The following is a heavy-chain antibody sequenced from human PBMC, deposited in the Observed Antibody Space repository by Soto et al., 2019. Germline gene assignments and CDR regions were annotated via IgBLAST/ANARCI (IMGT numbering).Heavy chain of an antibody. CDR3: ARRDCFSSSCYFKY. Sequence: QVSLVQSGAEGKKPGASVKVSCKASGYTFTSYYVHWVRQAPGQGLEWMGIINPSGATTTYAQNFQDRVAMTWDTSTSTVYMELSSLRSEDTAVYYCARRDCFSSSCYFKYWGQGTLVTVSS. CDR1: GYTFTSYY. CDR2: INPSGATT. V-gene: IGHV1-46*01. J-gene: IGHJ4*02. D-gene: IGHD2-2*01.